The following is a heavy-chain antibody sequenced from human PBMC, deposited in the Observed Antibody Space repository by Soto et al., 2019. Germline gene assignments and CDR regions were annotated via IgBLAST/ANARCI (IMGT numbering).Heavy chain of an antibody. V-gene: IGHV3-7*03. CDR3: ARADIVATKINWFDP. CDR1: GDTFSSYW. CDR2: IKQDGSEK. J-gene: IGHJ5*02. Sequence: HGGSLRLSRSSSGDTFSSYWMSSFRQTPGKGLEWVANIKQDGSEKYYVDSVKGRFTISRDNAKNSLYLQMNSLRAEDTAVYYCARADIVATKINWFDPWGQGTLVTLSS. D-gene: IGHD5-12*01.